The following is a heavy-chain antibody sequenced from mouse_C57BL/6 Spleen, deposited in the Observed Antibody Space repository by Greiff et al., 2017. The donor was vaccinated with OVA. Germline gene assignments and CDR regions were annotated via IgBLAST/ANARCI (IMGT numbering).Heavy chain of an antibody. CDR1: GYTFTDYN. J-gene: IGHJ2*01. V-gene: IGHV1-34*02. Sequence: EVKLQQSGPELVKPGASVKVSCKASGYTFTDYNMHWVKQSHGQGLEWIGRINPNYGATSYNQKFKGKATLTVDKSSSTAYMQLSSLTSEDSAVYYCATGGDDSSDFAYWGQGTPLTVSS. D-gene: IGHD2-4*01. CDR2: INPNYGAT. CDR3: ATGGDDSSDFAY.